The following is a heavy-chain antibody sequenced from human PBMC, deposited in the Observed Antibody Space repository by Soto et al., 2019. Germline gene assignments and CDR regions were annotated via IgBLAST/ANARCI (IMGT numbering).Heavy chain of an antibody. J-gene: IGHJ6*02. CDR1: GYSFTSYW. CDR3: ARHDYPGIAVATNYYYGMDV. D-gene: IGHD6-19*01. Sequence: GESLKISCKGSGYSFTSYWISWVRQMPGKGLEWMGRIDPSDSYTNYSPSFQGHVTISADKSISTAYLQWSSLKASDTAMYYCARHDYPGIAVATNYYYGMDVWGQGTTVTVSS. CDR2: IDPSDSYT. V-gene: IGHV5-10-1*01.